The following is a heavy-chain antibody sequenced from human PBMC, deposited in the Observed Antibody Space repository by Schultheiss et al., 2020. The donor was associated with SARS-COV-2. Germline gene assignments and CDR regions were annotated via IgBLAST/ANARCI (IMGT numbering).Heavy chain of an antibody. CDR2: INHSGST. CDR1: GGSISSGGYY. V-gene: IGHV4-39*07. Sequence: SETLSLTCTVSGGSISSGGYYWSWIRQPPGKGLEWIGEINHSGSTNYNPSLKSRVTISVDKSKNQFSLKVSYVTAADTAVYFCASWGDKYYFDHWGQGTLVTVSS. D-gene: IGHD2-21*02. J-gene: IGHJ4*02. CDR3: ASWGDKYYFDH.